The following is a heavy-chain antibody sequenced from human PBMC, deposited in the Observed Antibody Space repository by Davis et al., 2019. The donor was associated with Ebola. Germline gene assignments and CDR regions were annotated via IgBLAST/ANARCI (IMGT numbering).Heavy chain of an antibody. CDR3: ARGPALATTFLDY. CDR1: GGSFSGYY. J-gene: IGHJ4*02. D-gene: IGHD1-14*01. CDR2: INHSGST. Sequence: MPSETLSLTCAVYGGSFSGYYWSWIRQPPGKGLEWLGEINHSGSTNYNPSLKSRVTISVDTSKNQFSLKLSSVTAADTAVYYCARGPALATTFLDYWGQGTLVTVSS. V-gene: IGHV4-34*01.